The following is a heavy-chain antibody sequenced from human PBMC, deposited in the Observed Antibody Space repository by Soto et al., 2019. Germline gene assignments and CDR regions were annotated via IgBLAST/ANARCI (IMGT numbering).Heavy chain of an antibody. CDR3: ASQQYSSRGENWFDP. Sequence: SQTLSLTCAISGDSVSSNSAAWNWIRQSPSRGLEWLGRTYYRSKWYNDYAVSVKSRITINPDTSKNQFSLQLNSVTPEDTAVYYCASQQYSSRGENWFDPWGQGTLVTVS. J-gene: IGHJ5*02. CDR1: GDSVSSNSAA. D-gene: IGHD6-6*01. V-gene: IGHV6-1*01. CDR2: TYYRSKWYN.